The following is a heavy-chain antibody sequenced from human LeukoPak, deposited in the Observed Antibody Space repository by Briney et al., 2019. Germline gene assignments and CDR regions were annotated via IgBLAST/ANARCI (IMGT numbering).Heavy chain of an antibody. J-gene: IGHJ3*02. CDR3: ARSLWYSDAFDI. V-gene: IGHV4-61*02. CDR1: GGSISSGSYY. D-gene: IGHD6-13*01. CDR2: IYTSGST. Sequence: PSETLSLTCTVSGGSISSGSYYWSWIRQPAGKGLEWIGRIYTSGSTNYNPSLKSRVTISVDTSKNQFSLKLSPVTAADTAVYYCARSLWYSDAFDIWGQGTMVTVSS.